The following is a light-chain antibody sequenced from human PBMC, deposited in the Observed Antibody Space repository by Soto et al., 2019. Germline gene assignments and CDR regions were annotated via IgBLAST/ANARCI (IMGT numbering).Light chain of an antibody. CDR1: NIAAKS. V-gene: IGLV3-21*04. CDR3: PVWDSSTDHPV. Sequence: SYELTQSPSVSVAPGKTASITCGANNIAAKSVHWYQQRPGQAPVVVIYYDSDRPSGIPERFSGSNSGNTATLTISRVEAGDEADYYCPVWDSSTDHPVFGGGTQLTVL. CDR2: YDS. J-gene: IGLJ7*01.